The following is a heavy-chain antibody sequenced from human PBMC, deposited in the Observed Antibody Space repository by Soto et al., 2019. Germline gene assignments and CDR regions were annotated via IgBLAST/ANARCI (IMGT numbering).Heavy chain of an antibody. D-gene: IGHD3-3*01. CDR3: ARVRGSYYDFWSGYSMDV. V-gene: IGHV1-69*13. CDR1: GGTFSSYA. Sequence: SVKVSCKASGGTFSSYAISWVRQAPGQGLEWMGGIIPIFGTANYAQKFQGRVTITADESTSTACMELSSLRSEDTAVYYCARVRGSYYDFWSGYSMDVWGQGTTVTVSS. J-gene: IGHJ6*02. CDR2: IIPIFGTA.